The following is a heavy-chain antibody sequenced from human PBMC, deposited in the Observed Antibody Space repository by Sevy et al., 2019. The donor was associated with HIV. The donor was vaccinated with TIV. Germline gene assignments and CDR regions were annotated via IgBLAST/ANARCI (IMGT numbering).Heavy chain of an antibody. CDR3: ARLFYGSADY. V-gene: IGHV3-7*01. D-gene: IGHD3-10*01. CDR1: GITFWSYL. CDR2: INQDGSET. J-gene: IGHJ4*02. Sequence: GSPRLPCAAPGITFWSYLMSLVRQAPGKGPEGGATINQDGSETFYVDSVKGRFTISRHNPRKSLYLQMNSLSAEDTAVYYCARLFYGSADYWGQRTLVTVSS.